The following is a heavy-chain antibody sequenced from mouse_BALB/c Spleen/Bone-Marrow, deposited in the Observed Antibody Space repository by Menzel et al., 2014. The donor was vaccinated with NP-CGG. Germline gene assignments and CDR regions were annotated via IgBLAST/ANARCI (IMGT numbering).Heavy chain of an antibody. D-gene: IGHD1-1*01. CDR3: ARHYYYGYVDY. CDR2: INPESSTI. J-gene: IGHJ4*01. V-gene: IGHV4-1*02. CDR1: GFDFXGYW. Sequence: EVQGVESGGGLVQPGGSLKLSCAVSGFDFXGYWMSWVRQAPGKGLGWIGEINPESSTINYTPSLKDKFIISRDNAKNTLYLQMSKGRSEDTALYYCARHYYYGYVDYWGQGTSVTVSS.